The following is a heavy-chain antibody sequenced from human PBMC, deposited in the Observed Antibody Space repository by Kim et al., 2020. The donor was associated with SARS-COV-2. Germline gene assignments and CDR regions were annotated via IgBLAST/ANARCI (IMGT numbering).Heavy chain of an antibody. CDR2: ISSSSSYI. J-gene: IGHJ6*02. CDR3: ARDYDFWSGSFGGGMDV. V-gene: IGHV3-21*01. D-gene: IGHD3-3*01. Sequence: GGSLRLSCAASGFTFSSYSMNWVRQAPGKGLEWVSSISSSSSYIYYADSVKGRFTISRDNAKNSLYLQMNSLRAEDTAVYYCARDYDFWSGSFGGGMDVWGQGTTVTVSS. CDR1: GFTFSSYS.